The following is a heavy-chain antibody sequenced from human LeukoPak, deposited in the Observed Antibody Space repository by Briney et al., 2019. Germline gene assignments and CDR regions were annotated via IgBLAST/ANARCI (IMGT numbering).Heavy chain of an antibody. Sequence: PSETLSLTCTVSGGSISNYYWSWIRQPPGEGLEWIGYIYYSGSTNYNPPLKSRVTISVDTSKTQFSLNLRSVTAADTAVYYCAKDSYNNIWGGYFDLWGRGTLVTVSS. CDR3: AKDSYNNIWGGYFDL. CDR2: IYYSGST. D-gene: IGHD6-13*01. CDR1: GGSISNYY. J-gene: IGHJ2*01. V-gene: IGHV4-59*01.